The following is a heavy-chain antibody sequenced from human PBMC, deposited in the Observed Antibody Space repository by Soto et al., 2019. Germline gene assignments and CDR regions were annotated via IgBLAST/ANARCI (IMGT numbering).Heavy chain of an antibody. CDR2: IQEDGSEK. V-gene: IGHV3-7*03. D-gene: IGHD3-10*01. J-gene: IGHJ5*02. Sequence: EVQLVESGGGLVQPGGSLRLSCADSGFILRNYWMSWVRQAPGMGLQWVASIQEDGSEKYYVDPVKGRFTISRENAKNSLYLQMNSLRAEDTAVYYCARDRALDPWGQGILVTVSS. CDR3: ARDRALDP. CDR1: GFILRNYW.